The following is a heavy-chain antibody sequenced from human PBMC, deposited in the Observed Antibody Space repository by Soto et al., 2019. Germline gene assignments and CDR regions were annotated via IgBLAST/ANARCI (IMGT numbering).Heavy chain of an antibody. CDR1: GYTFTSYD. J-gene: IGHJ4*02. V-gene: IGHV1-8*01. Sequence: QVQLVQSGAEVKKPGALVKISCKASGYTFTSYDVNWVRLAHGQGLEWMGWMNPNSGSTDYAQKFQGRVTMTRNISMSTAYMELSSLRSEDTAVYYCASRVGDTSFDFDYWGQGTLVTVSS. D-gene: IGHD1-26*01. CDR2: MNPNSGST. CDR3: ASRVGDTSFDFDY.